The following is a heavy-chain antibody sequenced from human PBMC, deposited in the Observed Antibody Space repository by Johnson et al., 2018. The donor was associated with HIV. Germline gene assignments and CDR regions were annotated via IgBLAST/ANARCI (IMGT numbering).Heavy chain of an antibody. J-gene: IGHJ3*02. V-gene: IGHV3-30*04. CDR1: GFTFSSHA. CDR2: ISTDGSNK. D-gene: IGHD6-13*01. CDR3: AREGEGYSSSWYDAFDI. Sequence: QMQLVESGGGVVQPGRSLRLSCAASGFTFSSHAMHWVRQAPGKGLEWVTFISTDGSNKYYADSVRGRFTISRDNSKNTLYLQMNSLRAEDTAVYYCAREGEGYSSSWYDAFDIWGQGTMVTVSS.